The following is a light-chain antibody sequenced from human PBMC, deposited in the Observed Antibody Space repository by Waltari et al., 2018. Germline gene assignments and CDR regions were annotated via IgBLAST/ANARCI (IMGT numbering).Light chain of an antibody. CDR2: RTS. Sequence: DLQMTQSPSSLSTFVGDRVTITCRASQSVDSWLAWYQQKPGKAPNLLIYRTSSLESGVPPRFSGSGFGTEFTLTISSLQPDDFATYYCQQYKTYSRTFGQGTKVEIK. CDR3: QQYKTYSRT. CDR1: QSVDSW. V-gene: IGKV1-5*03. J-gene: IGKJ1*01.